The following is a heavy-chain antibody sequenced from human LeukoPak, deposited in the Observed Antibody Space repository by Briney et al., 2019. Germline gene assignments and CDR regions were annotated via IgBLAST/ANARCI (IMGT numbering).Heavy chain of an antibody. CDR1: GGSISSGGYY. CDR3: AREADSSGWSPFDY. J-gene: IGHJ4*02. Sequence: PSQTLSLTCTVSGGSISSGGYYWSWIRQHPGKGLEWIGYIYYSGSTYYNPSLKSRVTISVDTSKNQFSLKLSSVTAADTAVYYCAREADSSGWSPFDYWGQGTLVTVSS. V-gene: IGHV4-31*03. D-gene: IGHD6-19*01. CDR2: IYYSGST.